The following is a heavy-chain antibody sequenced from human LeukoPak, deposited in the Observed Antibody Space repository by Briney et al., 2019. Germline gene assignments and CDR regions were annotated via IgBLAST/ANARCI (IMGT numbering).Heavy chain of an antibody. J-gene: IGHJ6*02. CDR2: IYYSGST. Sequence: SQTLSLTCTVSGGSISSGDYYWSWIRQPPGKGLEWIGYIYYSGSTYYNPSLKSRVTISVDRSKNQFSLKLSSVTAADTAVYYCARTYYDFWSGYFYGMDVWGQGTTVTVSS. CDR1: GGSISSGDYY. V-gene: IGHV4-30-4*01. D-gene: IGHD3-3*01. CDR3: ARTYYDFWSGYFYGMDV.